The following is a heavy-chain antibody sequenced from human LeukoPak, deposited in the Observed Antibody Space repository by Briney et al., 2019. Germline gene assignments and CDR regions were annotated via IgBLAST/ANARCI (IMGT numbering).Heavy chain of an antibody. CDR2: IYYSGGT. D-gene: IGHD6-19*01. CDR3: ARAAYTSGWSYGDWFDP. Sequence: SETLSLTCTVSGGSISSSSYYWGWIRQPPGKGLEWIGSIYYSGGTYYNPSLKSRVTISIDTSKNQFSLKLSSVTAADTAVYYCARAAYTSGWSYGDWFDPWGQGTLVAVSS. CDR1: GGSISSSSYY. V-gene: IGHV4-39*07. J-gene: IGHJ5*02.